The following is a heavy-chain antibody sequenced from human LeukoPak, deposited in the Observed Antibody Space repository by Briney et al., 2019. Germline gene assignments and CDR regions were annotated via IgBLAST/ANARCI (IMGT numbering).Heavy chain of an antibody. V-gene: IGHV4-4*07. D-gene: IGHD5-18*01. CDR3: ARDTYNYGSSAYYFGY. J-gene: IGHJ4*02. CDR1: GVSISSYS. CDR2: IYTSGTT. Sequence: PSETLSLTCTVSGVSISSYSWSWIRQPAGKGLEWIGRIYTSGTTNYNPSLKSRVTMSVDTSKNQFSLKLSSVTAADTAVYYCARDTYNYGSSAYYFGYWGQGTLVTVSS.